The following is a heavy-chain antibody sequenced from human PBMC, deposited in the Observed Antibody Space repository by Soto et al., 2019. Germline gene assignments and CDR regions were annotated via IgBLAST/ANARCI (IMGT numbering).Heavy chain of an antibody. J-gene: IGHJ4*02. D-gene: IGHD3-22*01. Sequence: SETLSLTCTVAGGSISSYYWSWIRQPPGKGLEWIGNIYYSGTTNYNPSLKSRLTISVDTSKNQFSLKLSSVTAADTAVYFCARGIYYYDSRLDFWGQGTLVTVSS. CDR3: ARGIYYYDSRLDF. CDR2: IYYSGTT. V-gene: IGHV4-59*01. CDR1: GGSISSYY.